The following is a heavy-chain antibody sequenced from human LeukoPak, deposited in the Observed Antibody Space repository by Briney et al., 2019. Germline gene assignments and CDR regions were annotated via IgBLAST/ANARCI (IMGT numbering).Heavy chain of an antibody. CDR2: IYYSGST. D-gene: IGHD6-13*01. Sequence: SETLSLTCTVSGGSISSYYWSWIRQPPGKGLEWIGYIYYSGSTNYNPSLKSRVTISVDTSKNQFSLKLSSVTAADTAVHYCARGYSSSWYFRWFDPWGQGTLVTVSS. CDR3: ARGYSSSWYFRWFDP. V-gene: IGHV4-59*01. CDR1: GGSISSYY. J-gene: IGHJ5*02.